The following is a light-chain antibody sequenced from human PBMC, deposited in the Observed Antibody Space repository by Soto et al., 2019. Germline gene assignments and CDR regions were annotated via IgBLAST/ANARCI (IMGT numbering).Light chain of an antibody. CDR2: GAS. CDR3: QQYGSSGT. J-gene: IGKJ1*01. CDR1: QSVSNNY. V-gene: IGKV3-20*01. Sequence: EIVLTQSPGTLSLSPGERDTLSCRASQSVSNNYLAWYQQKPGQAPRLLIYGASNRATGIPDRFSGSGSGTDFTLTISRLEPEDFSVYYCQQYGSSGTFGQGPKVEIK.